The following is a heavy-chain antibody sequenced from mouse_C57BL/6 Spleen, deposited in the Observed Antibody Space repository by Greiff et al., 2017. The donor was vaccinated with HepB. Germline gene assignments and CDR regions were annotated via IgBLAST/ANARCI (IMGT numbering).Heavy chain of an antibody. J-gene: IGHJ3*01. CDR3: ASIGDGYYVPFFAY. CDR2: IHPNSGST. D-gene: IGHD2-3*01. V-gene: IGHV1-64*01. CDR1: GYTFTSYW. Sequence: QVQLQQPGAELVKPGASVKLSCKASGYTFTSYWMHWVKQRPGQGLEWIGMIHPNSGSTNYNEKFKSKATLTVDKSSSTAYMQLSSLTSEDSAVYYCASIGDGYYVPFFAYWGQGTLVTVSA.